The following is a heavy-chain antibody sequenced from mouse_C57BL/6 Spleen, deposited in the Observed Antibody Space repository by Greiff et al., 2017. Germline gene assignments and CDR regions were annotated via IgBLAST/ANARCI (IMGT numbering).Heavy chain of an antibody. CDR3: ARSPQLGRDYAMDY. CDR2: INPGSGGT. D-gene: IGHD4-1*02. V-gene: IGHV1-54*01. CDR1: GYAFTNYL. J-gene: IGHJ4*01. Sequence: VQLQQSGAELVRPGTSVKVSCQASGYAFTNYLIEWVKQRPGQGHEWSGVINPGSGGTNYNEKFKGKATLTADKSSSTAYMQLSSLTSEDSAVYFCARSPQLGRDYAMDYWGQGTSVTVSS.